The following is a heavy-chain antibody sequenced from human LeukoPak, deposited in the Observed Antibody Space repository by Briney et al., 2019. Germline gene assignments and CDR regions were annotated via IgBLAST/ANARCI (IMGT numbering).Heavy chain of an antibody. CDR3: GYDSSGYYFDY. J-gene: IGHJ4*02. D-gene: IGHD3-22*01. CDR1: GGSISSGGYY. Sequence: SQTLSLTCTVSGGSISSGGYYWSWIRQHPGKGLEWIGYIYYSGSTYYNPSLKSRVTISVDRSKNQFSLKLSSVTAADTAVYYCGYDSSGYYFDYWGQGTLVTVSS. V-gene: IGHV4-31*09. CDR2: IYYSGST.